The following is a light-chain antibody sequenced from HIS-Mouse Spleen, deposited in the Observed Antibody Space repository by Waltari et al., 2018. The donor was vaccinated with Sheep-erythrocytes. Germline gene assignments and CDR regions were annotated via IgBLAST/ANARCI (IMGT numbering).Light chain of an antibody. CDR2: EGS. Sequence: QSALTQPASVSGSTGQSITLSCTGTSSDVGSYNLVSWYQQHPGKAPKLMIYEGSKRPSGVSNRFSGSKSGNTASLTISGLQAEDEADYYCCSYAGSSTLVFGGGTKLTVL. V-gene: IGLV2-23*01. CDR3: CSYAGSSTLV. J-gene: IGLJ2*01. CDR1: SSDVGSYNL.